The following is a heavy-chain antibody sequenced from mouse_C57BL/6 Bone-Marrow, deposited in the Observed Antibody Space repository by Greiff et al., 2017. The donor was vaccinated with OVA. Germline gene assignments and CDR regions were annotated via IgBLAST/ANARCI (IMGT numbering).Heavy chain of an antibody. Sequence: QVQLKQPGAELVMPGASVKLSCKASGYTFTSYWMHWVKQRPGQGLEWIGEIDPSDSYTNYNQKFKGKSTLTVDKSSSTAYMQLSSLTSEDSAVYYCARGGPYYYGSSSFAYWGQGTLVTVSA. CDR3: ARGGPYYYGSSSFAY. CDR1: GYTFTSYW. J-gene: IGHJ3*01. V-gene: IGHV1-69*01. CDR2: IDPSDSYT. D-gene: IGHD1-1*01.